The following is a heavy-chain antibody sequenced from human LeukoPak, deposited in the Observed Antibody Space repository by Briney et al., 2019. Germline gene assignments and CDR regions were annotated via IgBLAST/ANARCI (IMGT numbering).Heavy chain of an antibody. CDR1: GFSFNNYP. CDR2: ISGSGDST. J-gene: IGHJ4*02. V-gene: IGHV3-23*01. Sequence: AGGSLRLSCAASGFSFNNYPMSWVRQAPGKGLEWVSAISGSGDSTYYADSVKGRFTISRDNSKNTLYLQMDSLRAEDTAVNYCVKGSYYVSSGHYYFDYWGQGTLVTVSS. CDR3: VKGSYYVSSGHYYFDY. D-gene: IGHD3-22*01.